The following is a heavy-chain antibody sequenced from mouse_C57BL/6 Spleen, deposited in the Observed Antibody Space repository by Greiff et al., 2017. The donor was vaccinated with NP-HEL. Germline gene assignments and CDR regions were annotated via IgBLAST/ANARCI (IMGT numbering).Heavy chain of an antibody. Sequence: QVQLKESGAELVRPGTSVKVSCKASGYAFTNYLIEWVKQRPGQGLEWIGVINPGSGGTNYNEKFKGKATLTADKSSSTAYMQLSSLTSEDSAVYFCARGGDYYNYYAMDYWGQGTSVTVSS. J-gene: IGHJ4*01. CDR1: GYAFTNYL. CDR2: INPGSGGT. CDR3: ARGGDYYNYYAMDY. D-gene: IGHD1-1*01. V-gene: IGHV1-54*01.